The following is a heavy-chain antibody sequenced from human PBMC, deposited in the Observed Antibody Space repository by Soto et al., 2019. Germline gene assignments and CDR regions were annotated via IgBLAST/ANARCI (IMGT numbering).Heavy chain of an antibody. D-gene: IGHD2-15*01. Sequence: SETLSLTCTVSGGSISSSSYYWVWIRQAPGKGLEWIGSIYYSGSTYYNPSLKSRVTISVDTSKNQFSLKLSSVTAADTAVYYCARHNPPIVVVVADWFDPWGQGTPVTVSS. CDR2: IYYSGST. J-gene: IGHJ5*02. CDR1: GGSISSSSYY. CDR3: ARHNPPIVVVVADWFDP. V-gene: IGHV4-39*01.